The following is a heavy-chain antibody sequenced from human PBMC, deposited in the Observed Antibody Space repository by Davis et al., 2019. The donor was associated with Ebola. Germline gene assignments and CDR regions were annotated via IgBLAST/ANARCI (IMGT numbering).Heavy chain of an antibody. D-gene: IGHD1-26*01. CDR2: IFPGDSDT. J-gene: IGHJ6*02. CDR3: AKTSNVGYYYGMDV. Sequence: GGSLRLSCKGSGYSFTSYWIVWVRQMPGKGLECMGIIFPGDSDTRYSPSFQGQVTISADKSISTAYLQWSSLKASDTAMYYCAKTSNVGYYYGMDVWGQGTTVTVSS. V-gene: IGHV5-51*01. CDR1: GYSFTSYW.